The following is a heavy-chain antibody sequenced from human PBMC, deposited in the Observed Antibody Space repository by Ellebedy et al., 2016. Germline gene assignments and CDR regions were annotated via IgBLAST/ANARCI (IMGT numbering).Heavy chain of an antibody. CDR3: VTRLNGAFDF. CDR1: GFMARPYA. Sequence: GESLKISXAASGFMARPYAINWVRQAPGKGLEWVALISDDGEDKSYADSVKGRFTISRDNSKKTLYLQMSGLGADDTAVYYCVTRLNGAFDFWGQGTMVTVSS. J-gene: IGHJ3*01. V-gene: IGHV3-30*03. CDR2: ISDDGEDK.